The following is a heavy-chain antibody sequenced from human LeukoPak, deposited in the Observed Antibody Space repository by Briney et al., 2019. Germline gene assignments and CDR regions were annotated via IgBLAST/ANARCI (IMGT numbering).Heavy chain of an antibody. CDR3: ARGGSSWYEGYSYGLYYFDY. Sequence: EASVKVSCKASGYTFTGYYMHWVRQAPGQGLEWMGWINPNSGGTNYAQKFQGWVTMTRDTPISTAYMELSRLRSDDTAVYYCARGGSSWYEGYSYGLYYFDYWGQGTLVTVSS. D-gene: IGHD5-18*01. J-gene: IGHJ4*02. CDR1: GYTFTGYY. CDR2: INPNSGGT. V-gene: IGHV1-2*04.